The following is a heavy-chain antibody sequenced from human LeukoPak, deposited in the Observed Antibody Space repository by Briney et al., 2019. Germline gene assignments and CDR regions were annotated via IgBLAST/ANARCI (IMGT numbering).Heavy chain of an antibody. CDR1: GFTVSNNY. Sequence: GGSLRLSCEASGFTVSNNYMSWVRQAPDKGLEWVSVIYNDGSAYYADSVRGRFTISRDNSKNMLYLQMNSLRAEDTAVYYCTKDRGAAAGDWGQGTLVTVSS. J-gene: IGHJ4*02. CDR2: IYNDGSA. D-gene: IGHD6-13*01. CDR3: TKDRGAAAGD. V-gene: IGHV3-53*01.